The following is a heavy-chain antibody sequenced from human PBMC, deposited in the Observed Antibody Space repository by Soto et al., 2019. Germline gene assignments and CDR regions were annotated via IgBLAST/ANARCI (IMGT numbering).Heavy chain of an antibody. CDR3: AEGLAAAGPLDY. Sequence: GGSLRLACEASGFTFSRAAMSWVRQAPGRGREWFSTISGSGGTPYYADSVKGRFTISRDNSKNTLYLVLNSLRAEDTAVYYCAEGLAAAGPLDYWGQGTLVTVSS. CDR1: GFTFSRAA. V-gene: IGHV3-23*01. D-gene: IGHD6-13*01. J-gene: IGHJ4*02. CDR2: ISGSGGTP.